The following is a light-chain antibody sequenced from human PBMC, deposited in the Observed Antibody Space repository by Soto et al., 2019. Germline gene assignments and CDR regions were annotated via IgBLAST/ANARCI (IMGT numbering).Light chain of an antibody. CDR3: QQYDNLHIT. J-gene: IGKJ5*01. Sequence: DIQMTQSPSTLSASVGDRVTITCLASHSISSWLAWYQQKQGKAPNLLIYAASTLESGVPSRFSGSGSGKDFTFNISSLQPEDIATYYCQQYDNLHITFGQGTRLEIK. CDR1: HSISSW. V-gene: IGKV1-5*01. CDR2: AAS.